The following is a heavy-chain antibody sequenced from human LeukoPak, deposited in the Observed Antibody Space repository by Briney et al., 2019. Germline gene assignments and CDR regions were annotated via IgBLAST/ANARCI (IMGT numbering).Heavy chain of an antibody. CDR3: ARDERIAVAGTGY. CDR1: GFTFSSYE. Sequence: PGGSLRLSCAASGFTFSSYEMNWVRQAPGQGLEWVSYISSSGSTKYYADSVKGRFTISRDNAKNSLYLQMNSLSAEDTAVYYCARDERIAVAGTGYWGQGTLVTVSS. V-gene: IGHV3-48*03. J-gene: IGHJ4*02. CDR2: ISSSGSTK. D-gene: IGHD6-19*01.